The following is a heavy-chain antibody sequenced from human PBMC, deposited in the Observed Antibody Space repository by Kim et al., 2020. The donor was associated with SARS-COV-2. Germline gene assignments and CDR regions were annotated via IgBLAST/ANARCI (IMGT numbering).Heavy chain of an antibody. D-gene: IGHD3-10*01. CDR3: GQRGRGMKV. CDR1: GFTFSSYD. V-gene: IGHV3-64D*06. CDR2: ISSNGGST. J-gene: IGHJ6*02. Sequence: GGSLRLSCSASGFTFSSYDMHWVRQAPGKGLEYVSAISSNGGSTYYTASVKGRFTISRDNSKNTLSLQMSSLRSEDTAVYYCGQRGRGMKVWGQGTTVTVSS.